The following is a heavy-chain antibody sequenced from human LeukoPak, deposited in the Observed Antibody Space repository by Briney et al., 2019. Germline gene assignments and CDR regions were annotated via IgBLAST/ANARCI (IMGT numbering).Heavy chain of an antibody. V-gene: IGHV4-31*03. CDR3: ARERRYCSGSSCYDFDY. D-gene: IGHD2-2*01. CDR1: GGSISSGGYY. Sequence: SQTLSLTCTVSGGSISSGGYYWSWIRQHPGKGLEWIGYIYYSGSTYYNPSLKSRVTISVDTSKNQFSLKLSSVTAADTAVYYCARERRYCSGSSCYDFDYWGQGTLVTVSS. CDR2: IYYSGST. J-gene: IGHJ4*02.